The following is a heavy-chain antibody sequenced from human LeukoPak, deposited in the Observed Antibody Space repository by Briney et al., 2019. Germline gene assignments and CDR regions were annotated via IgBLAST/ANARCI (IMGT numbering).Heavy chain of an antibody. J-gene: IGHJ4*02. CDR1: GGSFSGYY. CDR3: ARTALGFDY. Sequence: SETLSLTCAVYGGSFSGYYWSWIRQPPGKGLEWIGEINHSGSTNYNPSLKSRVTISVDTSKNQFSLKLSSETAADTAVYYCARTALGFDYWGQGTLVTVSS. D-gene: IGHD1-26*01. CDR2: INHSGST. V-gene: IGHV4-34*01.